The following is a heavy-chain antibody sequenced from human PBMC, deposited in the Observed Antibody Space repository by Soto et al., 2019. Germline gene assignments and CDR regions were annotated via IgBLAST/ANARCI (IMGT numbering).Heavy chain of an antibody. CDR2: IYYSGST. V-gene: IGHV4-31*03. CDR3: ARDRLVDTAMVNWFDP. J-gene: IGHJ5*02. D-gene: IGHD5-18*01. CDR1: GGSISSGGYY. Sequence: TSETLSLTCTVSGGSISSGGYYWSWIRQHPGKGLEWIGYIYYSGSTYYNPSLKSRVTISVDTSKNQFSLKLSSVTAADTAVYYCARDRLVDTAMVNWFDPWGQGTLVTVSS.